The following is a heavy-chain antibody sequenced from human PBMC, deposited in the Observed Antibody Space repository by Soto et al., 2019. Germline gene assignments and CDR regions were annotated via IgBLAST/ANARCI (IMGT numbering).Heavy chain of an antibody. J-gene: IGHJ6*02. CDR1: GGTFSSYA. V-gene: IGHV1-69*12. D-gene: IGHD1-26*01. CDR3: ARDLGELLDSYYSYYGMDV. Sequence: QVQLVQSGAEVKKPGSSVKVSCKASGGTFSSYAISWVRQAPGQGLEWMGGIIPIFGTANYAQKFQGRVTITADESTSTAYMELSSLRSEDTAVYYCARDLGELLDSYYSYYGMDVWGQGTTVTVSS. CDR2: IIPIFGTA.